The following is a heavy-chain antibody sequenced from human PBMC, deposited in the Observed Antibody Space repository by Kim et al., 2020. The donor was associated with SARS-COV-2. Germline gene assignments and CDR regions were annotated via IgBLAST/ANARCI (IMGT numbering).Heavy chain of an antibody. CDR2: ISSSSSTI. J-gene: IGHJ3*02. CDR1: GFTFSSYS. D-gene: IGHD3-3*01. V-gene: IGHV3-48*02. CDR3: ARVGSRVTIFGVADNDAFVI. Sequence: GGSLRLSCAASGFTFSSYSMNWVRQAPGKGLEWVSYISSSSSTIYYADSVKGRFTISRDNAKNSLYLQMNSLRDEDTAVYYCARVGSRVTIFGVADNDAFVIWGQGTMVTVSS.